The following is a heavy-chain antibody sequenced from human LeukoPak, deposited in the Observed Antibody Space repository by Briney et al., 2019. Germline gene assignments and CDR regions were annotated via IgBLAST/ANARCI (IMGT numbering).Heavy chain of an antibody. D-gene: IGHD6-13*01. J-gene: IGHJ4*02. CDR3: GKDLAAADTYGYFDS. CDR2: ISGSGGST. V-gene: IGHV3-23*01. CDR1: GFTFSSYA. Sequence: GGSLRLSCVASGFTFSSYAMSWVRQAPGKGLEWVSLISGSGGSTYYADSVKGRFTISRDNSKNTLYLQVNSLRVEDTAVYYCGKDLAAADTYGYFDSWGQGTLATVSS.